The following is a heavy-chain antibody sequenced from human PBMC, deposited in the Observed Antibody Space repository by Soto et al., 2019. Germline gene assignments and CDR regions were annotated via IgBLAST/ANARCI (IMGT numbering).Heavy chain of an antibody. Sequence: QVQLQQWGAGLLKPSETLSLTCAVYGGSFSGYYWSWIRQPPGKGLEWIGEINHSGRTNYNPSLKSRVTISVDTSKNQFSLKLSSVTAADTAVYYCARCRGTTVVTTGTTGGFDLWGRCTLVTVSS. CDR2: INHSGRT. J-gene: IGHJ2*01. D-gene: IGHD4-17*01. V-gene: IGHV4-34*01. CDR1: GGSFSGYY. CDR3: ARCRGTTVVTTGTTGGFDL.